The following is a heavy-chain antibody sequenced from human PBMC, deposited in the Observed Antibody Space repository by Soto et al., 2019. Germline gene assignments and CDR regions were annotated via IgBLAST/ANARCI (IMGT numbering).Heavy chain of an antibody. Sequence: SETLSLTCTVSGGSISSFHWSWSRQPPGRGLEWIGYVYYSGYTNYNPSLKGRVAMSIDTSKSRFSLRLNSVTAADTAVYYCARLTYYDSTGRFDYWGQGIQVTVSS. CDR3: ARLTYYDSTGRFDY. D-gene: IGHD3-22*01. CDR1: GGSISSFH. CDR2: VYYSGYT. J-gene: IGHJ4*02. V-gene: IGHV4-59*01.